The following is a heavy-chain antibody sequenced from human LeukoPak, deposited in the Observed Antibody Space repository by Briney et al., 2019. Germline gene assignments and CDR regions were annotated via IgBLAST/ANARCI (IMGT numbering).Heavy chain of an antibody. CDR1: ADSISTYY. CDR2: LSTSGDT. CDR3: ACAPNWNFFDY. D-gene: IGHD1-20*01. J-gene: IGHJ4*02. Sequence: SETLSLTCTVSADSISTYYWNWIRLAPGPGLEWIGNLSTSGDTDYNPSLKSRVTISMDTSKNQVSLKLSSVTAADTAVYFCACAPNWNFFDYWGQGSLVTVSS. V-gene: IGHV4-4*09.